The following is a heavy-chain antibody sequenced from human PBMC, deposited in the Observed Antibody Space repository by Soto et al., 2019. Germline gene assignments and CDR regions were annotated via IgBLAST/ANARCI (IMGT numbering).Heavy chain of an antibody. Sequence: QVQLQESGPGLVKPSQTLSLTCTVSGGSITSDYSCWSWIREPPGEGLAWIGHIFDSGTTYTNPSLRGQVAISLDTSKNPFSLTLSSVTAADTAVYYCARGPSGDKVHYWGQGALVTVSS. D-gene: IGHD7-27*01. CDR1: GGSITSDYSC. J-gene: IGHJ4*02. CDR2: IFDSGTT. V-gene: IGHV4-30-4*01. CDR3: ARGPSGDKVHY.